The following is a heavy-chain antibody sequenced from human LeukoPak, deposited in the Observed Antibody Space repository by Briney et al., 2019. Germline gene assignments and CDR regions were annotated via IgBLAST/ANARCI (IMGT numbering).Heavy chain of an antibody. Sequence: SETLSLTCTVSGGSISSGGYSWSWIRQHPGKGLEWIGYIYYSGSTYYNPSLKSRVTISVDTSKNQFSLKLSSVTAADTAVYYCARVSRRAYYYDSSGYYAGDYWGQGTLVTVSS. D-gene: IGHD3-22*01. V-gene: IGHV4-31*03. J-gene: IGHJ4*02. CDR3: ARVSRRAYYYDSSGYYAGDY. CDR1: GGSISSGGYS. CDR2: IYYSGST.